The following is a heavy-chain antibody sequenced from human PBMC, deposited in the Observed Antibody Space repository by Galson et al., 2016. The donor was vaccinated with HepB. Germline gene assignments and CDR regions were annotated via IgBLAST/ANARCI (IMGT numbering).Heavy chain of an antibody. CDR2: ITAAYGTT. J-gene: IGHJ4*02. D-gene: IGHD2-21*02. CDR1: GYTFTNYP. Sequence: SVKVSCKASGYTFTNYPIHWLRRAPGQGLQWMGSITAAYGTTKYSQNFQGRVTISRDTSASTAYRDLSSLRAADTAVYFCAREEFTVVTGHWFDFWGQGTLVTVSS. V-gene: IGHV1-3*01. CDR3: AREEFTVVTGHWFDF.